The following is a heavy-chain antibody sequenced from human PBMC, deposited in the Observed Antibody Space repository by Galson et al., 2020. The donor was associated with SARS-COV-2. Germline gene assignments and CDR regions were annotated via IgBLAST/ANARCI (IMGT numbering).Heavy chain of an antibody. CDR3: ARDATSSGWYHRFEP. V-gene: IGHV4-39*07. J-gene: IGHJ5*01. CDR1: GGSIRSSNYY. D-gene: IGHD6-19*01. CDR2: VLNSGTT. Sequence: SQTLSLTCTVSGGSIRSSNYYWGWIRQPPGKGLEWIGSVLNSGTTHYSPSLQSRVTISVDTSKNQFSLNLNSVTAADTAMYYCARDATSSGWYHRFEPRGQGTLVTLSS.